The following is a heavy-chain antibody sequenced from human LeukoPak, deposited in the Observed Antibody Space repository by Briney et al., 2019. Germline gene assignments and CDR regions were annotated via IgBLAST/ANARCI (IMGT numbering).Heavy chain of an antibody. J-gene: IGHJ4*02. CDR2: ISGSGGST. CDR3: AKDGSGVAAADYYFDY. CDR1: GFTFSSYA. Sequence: HPRGSLRLSCAASGFTFSSYAMSWVRQAPGKGLEWVSAISGSGGSTFYADSVKGRFTISRDNSKNTLYMQMNSLRAEDTAVYYCAKDGSGVAAADYYFDYWGQGTLVTVSS. D-gene: IGHD2-15*01. V-gene: IGHV3-23*01.